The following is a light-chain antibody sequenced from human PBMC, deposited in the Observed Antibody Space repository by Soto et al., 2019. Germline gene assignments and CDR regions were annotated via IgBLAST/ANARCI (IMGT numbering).Light chain of an antibody. J-gene: IGKJ3*01. Sequence: EILMTQSPATLSVSPGERATLSCRASQSLNRNLDWYQQKPGQAPRLIIYGASTRASGIPARFSGSGSGTEFTLPISSLQSEDFALYYCQHYNHWPPAFTFGAGNKVDL. CDR2: GAS. V-gene: IGKV3D-15*01. CDR3: QHYNHWPPAFT. CDR1: QSLNRN.